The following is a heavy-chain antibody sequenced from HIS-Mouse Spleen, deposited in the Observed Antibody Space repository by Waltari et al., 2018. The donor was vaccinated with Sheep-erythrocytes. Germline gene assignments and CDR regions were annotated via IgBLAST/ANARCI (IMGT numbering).Heavy chain of an antibody. CDR3: AKDVSPGPNSGYDY. CDR2: ISGSGGST. D-gene: IGHD5-12*01. J-gene: IGHJ4*02. V-gene: IGHV3-23*01. Sequence: EVQLLESGGGLVQPGGSLRLSCSASGFALSCLAMRWVRPGPGKGLEWVSAISGSGGSTYYADSVKGRFTISRDNSKKTLYLQMNSLRAEDTAVYYCAKDVSPGPNSGYDYWGQGTLVTVSS. CDR1: GFALSCLA.